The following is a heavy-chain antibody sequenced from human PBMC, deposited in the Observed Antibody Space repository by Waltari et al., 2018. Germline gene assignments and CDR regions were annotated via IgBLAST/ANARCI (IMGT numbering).Heavy chain of an antibody. Sequence: EVQLVESGGGLVQPGGSLRLSCAASGFPVRSNYMSWVRQAPGKGLEWVSLIYSGGRTYYADSVKGRFTIARDNSKNTLYLQMNSLRAEDTAVYYCTRDAGAVAAEGDYWGQGTLVTVSS. CDR2: IYSGGRT. D-gene: IGHD6-19*01. CDR3: TRDAGAVAAEGDY. J-gene: IGHJ4*02. V-gene: IGHV3-66*01. CDR1: GFPVRSNY.